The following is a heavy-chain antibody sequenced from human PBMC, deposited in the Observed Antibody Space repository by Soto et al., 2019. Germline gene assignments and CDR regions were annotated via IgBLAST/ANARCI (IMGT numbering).Heavy chain of an antibody. CDR1: GYTFTGYY. CDR3: ARTKSWAVAGLDFDY. D-gene: IGHD6-19*01. J-gene: IGHJ4*02. V-gene: IGHV1-2*02. CDR2: INPNSGGT. Sequence: ASVKVSCKASGYTFTGYYMHWVRQAPGQGLEWMGWINPNSGGTNYAQKFQGRVTVTRDTSISTAYMELSRLRSDDTAVYYRARTKSWAVAGLDFDYWGQGTLVTVSS.